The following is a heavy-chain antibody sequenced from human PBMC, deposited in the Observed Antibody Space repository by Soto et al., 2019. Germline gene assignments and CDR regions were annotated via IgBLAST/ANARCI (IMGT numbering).Heavy chain of an antibody. D-gene: IGHD6-13*01. CDR2: IGTAGDT. J-gene: IGHJ4*02. CDR1: GFTFSGFD. V-gene: IGHV3-13*01. Sequence: EVQLVESGGNWVQPGGSLRLSCEASGFTFSGFDMHWVRQPTGKGLEWVSSIGTAGDTYYAVSVKGRFTISRDNAKNSLSLQMYSLRAGDMAVYFCAKSQEIGTHFFDSWGQGTQVTVSS. CDR3: AKSQEIGTHFFDS.